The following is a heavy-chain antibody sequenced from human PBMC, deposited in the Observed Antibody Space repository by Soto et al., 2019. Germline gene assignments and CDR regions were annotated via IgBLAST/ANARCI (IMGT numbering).Heavy chain of an antibody. Sequence: QVQLVESGGGVVQPGRSLRLSCAASGFTFSSYGMHWVRQAPGKGLEWVAVIWYDGSNKYYADSVKGRFTISRDNSKNTLYLQMSSLRAEDTAVYYWARERYSYDGMDVWGQGTTVTVSS. V-gene: IGHV3-33*01. CDR3: ARERYSYDGMDV. J-gene: IGHJ6*02. CDR1: GFTFSSYG. CDR2: IWYDGSNK.